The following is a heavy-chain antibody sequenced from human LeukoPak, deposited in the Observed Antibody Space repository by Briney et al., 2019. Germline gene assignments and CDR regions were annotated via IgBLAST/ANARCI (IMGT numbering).Heavy chain of an antibody. CDR3: ARGPPTTYFDWEFDY. CDR2: INPNSGGT. V-gene: IGHV1-2*02. CDR1: GYTFTGYY. J-gene: IGHJ4*02. Sequence: ASVKVSCKASGYTFTGYYMHWVRQAPGQGFEWMGWINPNSGGTNCAQRFQGRVTMTRDTSISTAYMELSRLRSDDTAVYYCARGPPTTYFDWEFDYWGQGTLVTVSS. D-gene: IGHD3-9*01.